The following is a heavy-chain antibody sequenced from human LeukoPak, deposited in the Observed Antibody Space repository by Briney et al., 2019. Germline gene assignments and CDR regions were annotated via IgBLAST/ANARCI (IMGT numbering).Heavy chain of an antibody. J-gene: IGHJ4*02. CDR3: AKDLFNGAGATSSLDY. CDR1: GFTFSSYN. D-gene: IGHD1-26*01. Sequence: KPGGSLRLSCAASGFTFSSYNMNWVRQAPGKGLEWVSSITSTGTYTFYADSVKGRFTISRDNSKNTLYLQMNSLRAEDTAVYYCAKDLFNGAGATSSLDYWGQGTLVTVSS. V-gene: IGHV3-21*01. CDR2: ITSTGTYT.